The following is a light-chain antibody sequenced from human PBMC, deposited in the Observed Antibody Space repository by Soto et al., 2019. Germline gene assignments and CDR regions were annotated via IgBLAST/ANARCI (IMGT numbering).Light chain of an antibody. CDR1: SSDVGGYNY. J-gene: IGLJ2*01. CDR2: DVS. CDR3: TSYTSSTKVV. V-gene: IGLV2-14*01. Sequence: QSALTQPASVSGSPGQSITISCTGTSSDVGGYNYVSWYQQHPGKAPTLMSYDVSNRPSGVSNRFSGSKSGNTASLTISGLQDEDESDYYCTSYTSSTKVVFGGGTKLTVL.